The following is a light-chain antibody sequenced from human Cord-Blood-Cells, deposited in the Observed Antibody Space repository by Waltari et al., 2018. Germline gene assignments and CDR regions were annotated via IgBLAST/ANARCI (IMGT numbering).Light chain of an antibody. CDR2: DAS. CDR3: QQYNSYSYT. V-gene: IGKV1-5*01. CDR1: QSISSW. J-gene: IGKJ2*01. Sequence: DIQTTQSPPTLSASLGDSVTITCRARQSISSWLAWYQQEPGKAPKLLIYDASSLESGGPSRFSGSGSGTEVTLTISSLQPDDFATYYCQQYNSYSYTFGQGTKLEIK.